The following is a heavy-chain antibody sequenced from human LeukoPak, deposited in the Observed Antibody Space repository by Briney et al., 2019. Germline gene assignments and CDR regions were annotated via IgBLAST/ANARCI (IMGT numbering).Heavy chain of an antibody. CDR3: ARNPSLDSSGWYFDY. D-gene: IGHD6-19*01. CDR1: GGTFSSYA. Sequence: SVKVSCKASGGTFSSYAISWVRQAPGQGLEWMGGIIPIFGTANYAQKFQGRVTITADESTSTAYMELSSLRSEDTAAYYCARNPSLDSSGWYFDYWGQGTLVTVSS. CDR2: IIPIFGTA. V-gene: IGHV1-69*13. J-gene: IGHJ4*02.